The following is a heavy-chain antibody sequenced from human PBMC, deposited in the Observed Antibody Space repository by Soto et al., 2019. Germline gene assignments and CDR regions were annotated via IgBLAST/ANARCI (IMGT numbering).Heavy chain of an antibody. CDR1: GGTFSSYA. J-gene: IGHJ4*02. Sequence: ASVKVSCKASGGTFSSYAISWVRQAPRQGLEWMGGIIPIFGTANYAQKFQGRVTITADESTSTAYMELSSLRSEDTAVYYCAIDAYGSSWYRFDDWGQGTLVTVAS. CDR3: AIDAYGSSWYRFDD. CDR2: IIPIFGTA. V-gene: IGHV1-69*13. D-gene: IGHD6-13*01.